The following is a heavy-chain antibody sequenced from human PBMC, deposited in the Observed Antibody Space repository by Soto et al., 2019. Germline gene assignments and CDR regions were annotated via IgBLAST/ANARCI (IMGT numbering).Heavy chain of an antibody. Sequence: GASVKVSCKASGGTFSSYAISWVRQAPGQGLEWMGGIIPIFGTANYAQKFQGRVTITADESTSTAYMELSSLRSEDTAVYYCILGKATTYLLFDYWGQGTLVTVSS. V-gene: IGHV1-69*13. J-gene: IGHJ4*02. D-gene: IGHD7-27*01. CDR1: GGTFSSYA. CDR2: IIPIFGTA. CDR3: ILGKATTYLLFDY.